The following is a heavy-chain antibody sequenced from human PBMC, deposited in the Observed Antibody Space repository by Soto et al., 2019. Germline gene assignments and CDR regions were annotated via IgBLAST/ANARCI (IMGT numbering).Heavy chain of an antibody. V-gene: IGHV4-61*01. CDR3: ARDHPHSYGVYYFDY. CDR2: IYSSGST. D-gene: IGHD5-18*01. J-gene: IGHJ4*02. Sequence: PSDTLSLTCTVSGGSVSSGSYYWSWIRQSPGKGLEWIGYIYSSGSTHYNPSLQNRVTISIDTSKNQVSLKVNSVTAADTAVYYCARDHPHSYGVYYFDYWGQGTPVTVSS. CDR1: GGSVSSGSYY.